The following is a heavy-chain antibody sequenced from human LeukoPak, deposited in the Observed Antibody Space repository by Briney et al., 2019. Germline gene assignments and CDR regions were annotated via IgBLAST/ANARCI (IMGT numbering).Heavy chain of an antibody. CDR2: IYTSGST. CDR3: AREVLLAAAGRWFDP. D-gene: IGHD6-13*01. J-gene: IGHJ5*02. V-gene: IGHV4-4*07. CDR1: GGSISSYY. Sequence: SETLSLTCTASGGSISSYYWSWIRQPAGKGLEWIGRIYTSGSTNYNPSLKSRVTMSVDTSKNQFSLKLSSVTAADTAVYYCAREVLLAAAGRWFDPWGQGTLVTVSS.